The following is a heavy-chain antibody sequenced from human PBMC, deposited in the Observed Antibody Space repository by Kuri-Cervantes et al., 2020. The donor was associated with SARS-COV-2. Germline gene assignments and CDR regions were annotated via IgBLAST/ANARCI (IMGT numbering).Heavy chain of an antibody. Sequence: GESLKISCAASGFTFSNSDMNWVRQAPGKGLEWVSGVSWNGSRTHYADSVKGRFIISRDNSKNTLYLQMNSLRAEDTAVYYCAKDRFEGYCSSTSCYLHQDSSGDYWGQGTLVTVSS. J-gene: IGHJ4*02. CDR1: GFTFSNSD. V-gene: IGHV3-19*01. CDR3: AKDRFEGYCSSTSCYLHQDSSGDY. D-gene: IGHD2-2*01. CDR2: VSWNGSRT.